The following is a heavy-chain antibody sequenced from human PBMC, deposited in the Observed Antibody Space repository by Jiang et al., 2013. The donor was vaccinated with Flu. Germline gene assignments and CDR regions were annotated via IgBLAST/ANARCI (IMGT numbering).Heavy chain of an antibody. J-gene: IGHJ4*02. CDR3: ARHHGAAAGN. CDR1: YW. CDR2: IDPSDSYT. V-gene: IGHV5-10-1*01. D-gene: IGHD6-13*01. Sequence: YWISWVRQMPGKGLEWMGRIDPSDSYTNYSPSFQGHVTISADKSISTAYLQWGSLKASDTAMYYCARHHGAAAGNWGQGTLVTVSS.